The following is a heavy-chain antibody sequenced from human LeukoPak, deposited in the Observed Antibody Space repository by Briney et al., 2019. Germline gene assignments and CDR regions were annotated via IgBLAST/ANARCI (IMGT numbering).Heavy chain of an antibody. CDR2: IRKDGGAK. D-gene: IGHD3-22*01. CDR1: GFPFSTYW. CDR3: ASSHDSSGND. V-gene: IGHV3-7*01. J-gene: IGHJ4*02. Sequence: GGSLRLSCAASGFPFSTYWMAWVRQAPEKGLDWVANIRKDGGAKFYAASVKGRFIISRDNAKNSLYLQMNNLRDEDTAVYYCASSHDSSGNDWGQGTLVTV.